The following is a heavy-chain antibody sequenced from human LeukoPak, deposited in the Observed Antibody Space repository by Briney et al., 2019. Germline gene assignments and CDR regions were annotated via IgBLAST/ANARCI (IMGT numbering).Heavy chain of an antibody. Sequence: PGGSLRLSGAASGFTFSAYWLVWVRQAPGKGLEWVANMKQDGREKHYVDSVKGRFTISRDNARNTLYLQMNSLRAEDSAVYYCARDDVGALDYWGQGTLVTVSS. CDR3: ARDDVGALDY. CDR2: MKQDGREK. V-gene: IGHV3-7*01. CDR1: GFTFSAYW. D-gene: IGHD3-16*01. J-gene: IGHJ4*02.